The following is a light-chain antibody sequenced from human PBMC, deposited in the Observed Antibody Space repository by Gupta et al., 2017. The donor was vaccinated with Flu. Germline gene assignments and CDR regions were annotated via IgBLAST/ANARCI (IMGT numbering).Light chain of an antibody. V-gene: IGLV1-44*01. J-gene: IGLJ1*01. CDR3: AAWDDSLNGHYV. CDR1: TSNVGSNA. CDR2: SST. Sequence: QSVLARPPSASGTPGQRVTITCSGSTSNVGSNAVNWYQQVPGTSPKLLIYSSTQRPSGVPDRFAGSKSGTSASLAIRGLQSEDEAYYYCAAWDDSLNGHYVFGTGTKVTVL.